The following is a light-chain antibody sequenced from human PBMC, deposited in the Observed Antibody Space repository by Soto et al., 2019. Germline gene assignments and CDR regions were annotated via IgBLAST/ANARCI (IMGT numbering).Light chain of an antibody. CDR1: QSINTL. CDR2: GAS. V-gene: IGKV1-39*01. J-gene: IGKJ1*01. CDR3: QQSYSTPCT. Sequence: SASVGYRVTITCRASQSINTLLTWYQQRPGKAPTLLIYGASNLQTGVPSRFSGSGSGTDFTLTISSLQPEDFATYYCQQSYSTPCTFGQGTKVDIK.